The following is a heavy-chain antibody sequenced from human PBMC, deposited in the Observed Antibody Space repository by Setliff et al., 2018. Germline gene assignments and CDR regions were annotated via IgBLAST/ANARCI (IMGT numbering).Heavy chain of an antibody. CDR1: GFNFNLYN. J-gene: IGHJ4*02. Sequence: GGSLRLSCAASGFNFNLYNMNWVRQAPGKGLEWVSYIISNSLTIHYADSVRGRFTVARDNARNSLYLQMNNLRAEDTAVYYCARDEVNCSGTKCYSGFDSWGQGTLVTVSS. CDR2: IISNSLTI. V-gene: IGHV3-48*01. CDR3: ARDEVNCSGTKCYSGFDS. D-gene: IGHD2-15*01.